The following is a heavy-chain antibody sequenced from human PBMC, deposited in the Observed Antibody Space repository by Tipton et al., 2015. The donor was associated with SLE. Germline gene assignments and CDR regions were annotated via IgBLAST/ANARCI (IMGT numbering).Heavy chain of an antibody. Sequence: TLSLTCTVSGGSVSNSSFYWAWIRQSPGKGLEWIGSVYHSGSTYYNPSLKSRLTMSLDRSRNQFSLKLTSVTAADTAVYYCARESWRGAQIGLDVWGKGTTVTISS. V-gene: IGHV4-39*07. D-gene: IGHD2-21*01. CDR1: GGSVSNSSFY. CDR3: ARESWRGAQIGLDV. J-gene: IGHJ6*04. CDR2: VYHSGST.